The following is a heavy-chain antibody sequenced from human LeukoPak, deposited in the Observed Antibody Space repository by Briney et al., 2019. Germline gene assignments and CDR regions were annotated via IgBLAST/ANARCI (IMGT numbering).Heavy chain of an antibody. Sequence: GGSLRLSCAASGFTFSSYAMSWVRQAPGKGLEWVSAISGSGGSTYYADSVKGRFTISRDNSKNTLYLQMNSLRAEDTAVYYCATVLRFLEWLSHFDYWGQGTLVTVSS. CDR3: ATVLRFLEWLSHFDY. CDR2: ISGSGGST. V-gene: IGHV3-23*01. J-gene: IGHJ4*02. D-gene: IGHD3-3*01. CDR1: GFTFSSYA.